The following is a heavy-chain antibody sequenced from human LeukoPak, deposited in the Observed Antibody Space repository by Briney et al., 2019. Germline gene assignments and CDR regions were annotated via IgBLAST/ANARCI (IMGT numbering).Heavy chain of an antibody. J-gene: IGHJ4*02. V-gene: IGHV3-23*01. CDR3: ARCTTGRTFGSLREIKRSREIDY. CDR1: GFTFSSFA. CDR2: ISGSGAGT. D-gene: IGHD1-1*01. Sequence: GSLRLSCAASGFTFSSFAMSWVRQAPGKGLDWVSSISGSGAGTYYADSVKGRFTISRDNAKNSLYLQMNSLRVEDTAVYYCARCTTGRTFGSLREIKRSREIDYWGQGTLVTVSS.